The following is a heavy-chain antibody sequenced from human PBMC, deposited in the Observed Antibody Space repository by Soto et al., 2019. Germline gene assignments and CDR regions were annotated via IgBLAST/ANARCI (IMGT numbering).Heavy chain of an antibody. D-gene: IGHD4-17*01. Sequence: EVQLLDSGGGLVQPGGSLRLSCAASGLTFSNYAMNWVRQAPGKGLEWVSTISGGCGTTYYADSVKGRFTISRDNSKNTLFLQVNSLRAEDTAVYYCAKGPLRAYYFDYWGPGTLVAVSS. CDR2: ISGGCGTT. CDR3: AKGPLRAYYFDY. V-gene: IGHV3-23*01. CDR1: GLTFSNYA. J-gene: IGHJ4*02.